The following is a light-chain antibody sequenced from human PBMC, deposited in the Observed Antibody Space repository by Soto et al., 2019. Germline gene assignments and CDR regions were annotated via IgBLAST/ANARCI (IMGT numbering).Light chain of an antibody. CDR3: QQYDNLPLT. V-gene: IGKV1-33*01. CDR2: DAS. Sequence: DIQLTQSPSVLSASVGDRVTITCRASQGISSYLAWYQQKPGKAPKLLIYDASNLETGVPSRFSGSGSGTDFTFTISSLQPEDIATYYCQQYDNLPLTFGGGTKVDIK. CDR1: QGISSY. J-gene: IGKJ4*01.